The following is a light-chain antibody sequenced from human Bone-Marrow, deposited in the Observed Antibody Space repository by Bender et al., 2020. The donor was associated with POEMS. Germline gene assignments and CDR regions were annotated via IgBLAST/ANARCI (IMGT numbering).Light chain of an antibody. J-gene: IGLJ3*02. CDR1: SSDVAAYNL. Sequence: QSALTQPASVSGSPGQSITISCTGTSSDVAAYNLVSWYQHHPGKAPRLMIYESTERPSGVPARFSGSKSGTSASLAITGLQAEDEADYYCQSYDSSLDAWVFGGGTKLTVL. CDR3: QSYDSSLDAWV. V-gene: IGLV2-14*02. CDR2: EST.